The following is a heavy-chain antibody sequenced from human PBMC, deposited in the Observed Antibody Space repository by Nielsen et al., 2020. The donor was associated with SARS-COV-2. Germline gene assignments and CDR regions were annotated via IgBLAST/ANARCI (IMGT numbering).Heavy chain of an antibody. CDR1: GFTFRTYT. CDR3: ASAPRSLVPAPWDY. V-gene: IGHV3-23*01. Sequence: GESLKISCAASGFTFRTYTMIWVRQAPGKGLEWVSAISAGGDTTQYADFGKGRFAISRDNSKNTVYLQMSSLRVEDTAVYYCASAPRSLVPAPWDYWGQGTLVTVSS. CDR2: ISAGGDTT. J-gene: IGHJ4*02. D-gene: IGHD3-16*01.